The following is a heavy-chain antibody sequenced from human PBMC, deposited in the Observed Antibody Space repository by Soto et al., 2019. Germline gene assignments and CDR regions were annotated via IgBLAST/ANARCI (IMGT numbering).Heavy chain of an antibody. V-gene: IGHV4-61*01. Sequence: SETLSLTCTVSGGSVSSGSYYWSWIRQPPGKGLEWIGYIYYTGSTSYNPSLKSRATMSVDTSKNQFSLKLSSVTAADTAVYYCARTGFCSGDACYPNWFDPWGQGTLVTVS. J-gene: IGHJ5*02. CDR2: IYYTGST. CDR3: ARTGFCSGDACYPNWFDP. D-gene: IGHD2-15*01. CDR1: GGSVSSGSYY.